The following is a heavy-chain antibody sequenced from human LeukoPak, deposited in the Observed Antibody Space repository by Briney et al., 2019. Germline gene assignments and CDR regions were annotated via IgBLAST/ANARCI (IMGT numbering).Heavy chain of an antibody. V-gene: IGHV3-30*02. CDR3: AKDDYCSSTSCSPSAFDI. Sequence: PGGSLRLSCVASGITFSSYGMHWVRQAPGKGLEWVAFIRYDGSDNYSADSVKGRFTISRDNSKNTLYLQMNSLRAEDTAVYYCAKDDYCSSTSCSPSAFDIWGQGTMVTVSS. J-gene: IGHJ3*02. CDR2: IRYDGSDN. CDR1: GITFSSYG. D-gene: IGHD2-2*01.